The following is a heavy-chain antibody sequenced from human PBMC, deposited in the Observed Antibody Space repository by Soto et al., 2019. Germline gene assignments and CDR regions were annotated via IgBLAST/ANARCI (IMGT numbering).Heavy chain of an antibody. CDR2: INHSGST. CDR3: ARGIPIKDAPDKYYFDS. CDR1: GGSFSGYY. Sequence: PSETLSLTCAVYGGSFSGYYWSWIRQPPGKGLEWIGEINHSGSTNQSPSLKSRVAISVDTSKNQFSLRLKSMTAADTAVYYCARGIPIKDAPDKYYFDSWGQGTLATVSS. V-gene: IGHV4-34*01. D-gene: IGHD1-20*01. J-gene: IGHJ4*02.